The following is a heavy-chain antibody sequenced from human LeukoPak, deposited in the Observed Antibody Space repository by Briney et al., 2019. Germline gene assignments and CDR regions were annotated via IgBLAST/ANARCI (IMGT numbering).Heavy chain of an antibody. CDR3: ARGPPDCTNGVCYEGDWGY. J-gene: IGHJ4*02. V-gene: IGHV3-21*01. CDR2: ISSSSSYI. D-gene: IGHD2-8*01. Sequence: PGGSLRLSCAASGFTFSSYSMNWVRQAPGKGLEWVSSISSSSSYIYYADSVKGRFTISRDNAKNSPYLQMNSLRAEDTAVYYCARGPPDCTNGVCYEGDWGYWGQGTLVTVSS. CDR1: GFTFSSYS.